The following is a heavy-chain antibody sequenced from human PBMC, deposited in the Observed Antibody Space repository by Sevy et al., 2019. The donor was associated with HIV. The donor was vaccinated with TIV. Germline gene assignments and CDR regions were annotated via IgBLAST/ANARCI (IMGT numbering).Heavy chain of an antibody. J-gene: IGHJ4*02. CDR3: AGGVVIGTTFDY. CDR1: EFTISRYE. Sequence: GGSLRLSCAASEFTISRYEMNWVRQAPGKGLEWVSYISSSGSLIYYADSVKGRFTISRDNAKNSLYLQMNSLRAEDTAVYYCAGGVVIGTTFDYWGQGTLVTVSS. V-gene: IGHV3-48*03. D-gene: IGHD3-22*01. CDR2: ISSSGSLI.